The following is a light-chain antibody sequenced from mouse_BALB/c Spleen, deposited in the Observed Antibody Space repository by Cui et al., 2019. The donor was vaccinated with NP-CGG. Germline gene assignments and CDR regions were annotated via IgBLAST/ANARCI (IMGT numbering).Light chain of an antibody. CDR1: TGAVTTSNY. J-gene: IGLJ1*01. Sequence: QAVLTQASALTTSPGETVTLTCRSSTGAVTTSNYANWVQEKPDHLFTGLIGGTNNRAPGVPARFSGSLIGDKAVLTITGAQTEDEAIYFCALWYSNHWVFGGGTKLTVL. V-gene: IGLV1*01. CDR3: ALWYSNHWV. CDR2: GTN.